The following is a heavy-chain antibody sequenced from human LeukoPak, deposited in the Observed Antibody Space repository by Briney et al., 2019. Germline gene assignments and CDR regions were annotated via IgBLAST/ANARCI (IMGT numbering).Heavy chain of an antibody. CDR1: GGSINSSSYY. J-gene: IGHJ4*02. V-gene: IGHV4-39*07. CDR3: ARSLRTDDYGRGFFDY. CDR2: IYYNGST. D-gene: IGHD4-17*01. Sequence: SETLSLTCTVSGGSINSSSYYWGWIRQPPGKGLEWIGTIYYNGSTYYNPSLKSRVTMSVDTSKNQFSLKLNSVTAADTAVYYCARSLRTDDYGRGFFDYWGQGTLVTVSS.